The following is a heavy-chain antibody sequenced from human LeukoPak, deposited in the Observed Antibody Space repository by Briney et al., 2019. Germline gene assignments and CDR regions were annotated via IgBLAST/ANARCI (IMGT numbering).Heavy chain of an antibody. V-gene: IGHV1-2*02. D-gene: IGHD3-22*01. CDR2: INPNSGGT. Sequence: GASVKVSCKASGYTFTGYYMHWVRQAPGQGLEWMGWINPNSGGTNYAQKFQGRVTMTRDTSISTAYMELSRLRSDDTAVYYCARDNVGYYYDSSGPRFGYWGQGTLVTVSS. CDR1: GYTFTGYY. J-gene: IGHJ4*02. CDR3: ARDNVGYYYDSSGPRFGY.